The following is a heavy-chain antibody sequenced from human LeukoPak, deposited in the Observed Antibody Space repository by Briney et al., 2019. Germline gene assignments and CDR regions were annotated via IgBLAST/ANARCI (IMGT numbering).Heavy chain of an antibody. CDR3: ASSFSSWHDAFDI. J-gene: IGHJ3*02. D-gene: IGHD6-13*01. V-gene: IGHV3-30*03. CDR1: GFTFSSYG. Sequence: GGSLRLSCAASGFTFSSYGMHWVRQAPGKGLEWVAVISYDGSNKYYADSVKGRFTIYRDNSKSTLYLQMNSLRPEDTAVYYCASSFSSWHDAFDIWGQGTMVTVSS. CDR2: ISYDGSNK.